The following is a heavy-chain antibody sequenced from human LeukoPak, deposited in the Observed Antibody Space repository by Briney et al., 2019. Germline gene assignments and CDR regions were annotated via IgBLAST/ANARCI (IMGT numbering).Heavy chain of an antibody. CDR2: ISHSGST. CDR1: GGSFSGYY. Sequence: KSSETLSLTCAVYGGSFSGYYWSWIRQPPGKGLEWIGEISHSGSTNYNPSLKSRVTISVDTSKNQFSLKLSSVTAADTAVYYCARQVLIRYCSSTSCPGFFDYWGQGTLVTVSS. J-gene: IGHJ4*02. V-gene: IGHV4-34*01. CDR3: ARQVLIRYCSSTSCPGFFDY. D-gene: IGHD2-2*01.